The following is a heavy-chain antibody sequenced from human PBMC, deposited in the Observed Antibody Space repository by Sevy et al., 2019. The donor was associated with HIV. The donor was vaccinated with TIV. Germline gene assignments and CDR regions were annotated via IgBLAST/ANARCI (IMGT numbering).Heavy chain of an antibody. J-gene: IGHJ6*02. CDR3: ANDPQGYYYYYGMDV. V-gene: IGHV3-23*01. CDR2: ISGSGGST. Sequence: GGSLRLSCAASGFTFSSYAMSWVRQAPGKGLEWVSAISGSGGSTYYADSVKGRFTISRDNSKNTLYLQMNSLRAEDTAVYYCANDPQGYYYYYGMDVWGQGTTVTVSS. CDR1: GFTFSSYA.